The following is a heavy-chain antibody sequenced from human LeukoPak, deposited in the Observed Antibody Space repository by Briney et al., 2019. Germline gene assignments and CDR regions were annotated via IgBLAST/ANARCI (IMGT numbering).Heavy chain of an antibody. CDR3: ACNQVDTAI. CDR2: INHSGRT. CDR1: GGSFSGYY. D-gene: IGHD5-18*01. J-gene: IGHJ3*02. Sequence: SETLSLTCPVYGGSFSGYYWNWIRHPPRHGREWIGEINHSGRTNYNPSLKSRVTISLDTSKNQFSLKLTSVTAADTAVYYCACNQVDTAIWGQGTMVTVSS. V-gene: IGHV4-34*01.